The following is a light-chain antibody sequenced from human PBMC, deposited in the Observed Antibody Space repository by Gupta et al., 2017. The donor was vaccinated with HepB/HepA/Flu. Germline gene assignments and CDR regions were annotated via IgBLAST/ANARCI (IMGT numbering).Light chain of an antibody. Sequence: EIVLTQSPGTMSLSPGERASLSCKASQSVNTNYLSCYQQKPRQPPRLLVYGSSNRATVIPDRFSSSVSGTDFTLTISRLEPEDFAVYFCQQYGGSPPYTFGQGTKLEIK. J-gene: IGKJ2*01. CDR1: QSVNTNY. CDR3: QQYGGSPPYT. V-gene: IGKV3-20*01. CDR2: GSS.